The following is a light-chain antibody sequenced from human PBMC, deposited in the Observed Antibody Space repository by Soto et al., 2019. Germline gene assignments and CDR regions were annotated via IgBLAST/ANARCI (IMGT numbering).Light chain of an antibody. Sequence: EIVLTQSPGTLSLSPGERATLSCRASQSVSNNYLAWYQQKPGQAPRLLVYAASNRPAGIPDRFSGSGSGTNFTLTIIRLETEDFAVYYCQQYGTSPYTFGQGNKLEIK. V-gene: IGKV3-20*01. CDR2: AAS. CDR3: QQYGTSPYT. CDR1: QSVSNNY. J-gene: IGKJ2*01.